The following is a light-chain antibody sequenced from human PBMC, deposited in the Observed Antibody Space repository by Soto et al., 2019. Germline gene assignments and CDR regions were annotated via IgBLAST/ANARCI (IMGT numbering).Light chain of an antibody. V-gene: IGKV1-33*01. CDR1: QDISNY. J-gene: IGKJ3*01. Sequence: IQMTQSPSSMSASVGDRVTITCQASQDISNYLNWYQQKPGKAPKLLIYDASNLETGVPSRFSGSGSGTDFTFTISSLQPEDFATYYCQQYDAFRVTFGPGTKVDIK. CDR3: QQYDAFRVT. CDR2: DAS.